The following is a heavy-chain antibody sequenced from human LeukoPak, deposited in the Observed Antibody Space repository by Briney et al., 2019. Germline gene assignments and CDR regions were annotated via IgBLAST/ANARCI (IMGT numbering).Heavy chain of an antibody. V-gene: IGHV4-30-4*02. CDR1: GGSISSGDYY. D-gene: IGHD1-26*01. CDR2: IYYSGST. J-gene: IGHJ4*02. Sequence: SETLSLTCTVSGGSISSGDYYWSWIRQPPGKGLEWIGYIYYSGSTYYNPSLKSRVTISVDTSKNQFSLKLSSVTAADTAVYYCARGRWELPHFDYWGQGTLVTVSS. CDR3: ARGRWELPHFDY.